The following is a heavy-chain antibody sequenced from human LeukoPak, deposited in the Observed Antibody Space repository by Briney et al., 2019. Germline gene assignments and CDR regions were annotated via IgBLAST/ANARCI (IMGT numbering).Heavy chain of an antibody. D-gene: IGHD1-1*01. V-gene: IGHV1-18*01. CDR1: GYTFTNYG. CDR3: ARVQYNWSDKHQRFDP. Sequence: ASVKVSCKTSGYTFTNYGISWARQAPGHGPEWMGCISAYNNNTSFAQKFQDRVSMTTDTSTGTAYVELRSLRSDDTAIYYCARVQYNWSDKHQRFDPWGQGTLVTVSS. J-gene: IGHJ5*02. CDR2: ISAYNNNT.